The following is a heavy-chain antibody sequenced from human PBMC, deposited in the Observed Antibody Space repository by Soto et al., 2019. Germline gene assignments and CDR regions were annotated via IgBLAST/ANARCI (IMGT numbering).Heavy chain of an antibody. CDR2: VSHDGRNT. CDR1: GFTFSDYA. V-gene: IGHV3-30*18. Sequence: VQLVESGGGVVQPGRSLRLSCAASGFTFSDYAIHWVRQAPGKGLEWVAVVSHDGRNTHYADSVKGRFTISRDSSRNTVSLEMTSLRAEDTAVYYCAKGGRQWLVTSDFNYWGQGALVTVSS. J-gene: IGHJ4*02. D-gene: IGHD6-19*01. CDR3: AKGGRQWLVTSDFNY.